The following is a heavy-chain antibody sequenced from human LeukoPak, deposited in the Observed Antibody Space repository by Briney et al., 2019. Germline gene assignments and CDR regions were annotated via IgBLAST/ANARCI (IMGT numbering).Heavy chain of an antibody. CDR2: IRSKAYGGTT. J-gene: IGHJ4*02. D-gene: IGHD2-2*01. CDR1: GFTFGDYA. V-gene: IGHV3-49*03. CDR3: TRDFKYCSSTSCSNDY. Sequence: GGSLRLSCTASGFTFGDYAMSWFRQAPGKGLEWVGFIRSKAYGGTTEYAASVKGRFTISRDDSKSIAYLQMNSLKTEDTAVYYRTRDFKYCSSTSCSNDYWGQGTLVTVSS.